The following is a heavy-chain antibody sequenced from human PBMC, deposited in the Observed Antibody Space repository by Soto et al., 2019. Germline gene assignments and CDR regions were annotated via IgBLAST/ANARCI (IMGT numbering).Heavy chain of an antibody. D-gene: IGHD3-3*01. Sequence: SGPAGEPTQTLTLTCTFSGFSLSTSGVGVGWIRQPPGKALEWLALIYWNDEKRYSPSLKSRLTITKDTSKNQVVLTMTNMDPVDTATYYCAHRPFWSDAFDYWGQGTLVTVSS. CDR2: IYWNDEK. CDR1: GFSLSTSGVG. CDR3: AHRPFWSDAFDY. V-gene: IGHV2-5*01. J-gene: IGHJ4*02.